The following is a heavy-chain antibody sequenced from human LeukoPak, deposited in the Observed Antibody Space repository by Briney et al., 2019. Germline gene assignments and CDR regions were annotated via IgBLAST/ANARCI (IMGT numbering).Heavy chain of an antibody. D-gene: IGHD1-26*01. V-gene: IGHV4-34*01. CDR3: ASQGHHGKIVGTTLSYFYMDV. CDR1: GGSFSGYY. J-gene: IGHJ6*03. CDR2: INHSGST. Sequence: SETLSLTCAVYGGSFSGYYWSWIRQPPGKGLEWIGEINHSGSTNYNPSLKSRVTISVDTSKNQFSLKLSSVTAADTAFYYCASQGHHGKIVGTTLSYFYMDVWGKGTAVTVSS.